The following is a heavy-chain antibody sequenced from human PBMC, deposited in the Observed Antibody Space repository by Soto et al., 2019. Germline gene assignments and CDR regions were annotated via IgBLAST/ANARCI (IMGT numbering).Heavy chain of an antibody. D-gene: IGHD4-17*01. CDR3: AKDPKGLRYLYNWFDP. Sequence: EVQLLESGGGLVQPGGSLRLSCAASGFTFSSYAMSWVRQAPGKGLEWVSAISGSGGSTYYADSVKGRFTISRDNSKNTLYLQMNSLRAEDTALYYCAKDPKGLRYLYNWFDPWGQGTLVTVSS. CDR2: ISGSGGST. V-gene: IGHV3-23*01. J-gene: IGHJ5*02. CDR1: GFTFSSYA.